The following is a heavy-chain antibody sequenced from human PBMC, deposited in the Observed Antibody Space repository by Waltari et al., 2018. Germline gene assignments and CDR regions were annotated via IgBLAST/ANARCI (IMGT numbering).Heavy chain of an antibody. CDR3: ARVRYCSGGFCYWTFDS. J-gene: IGHJ4*02. CDR1: GFTFSDHY. CDR2: IRNKANSYIT. D-gene: IGHD2-15*01. Sequence: EVQLVESGGGLVQPGGSLRLSCAASGFTFSDHYMAWVRQAPGTGLECVARIRNKANSYITEYAASVKGRFTISRDDSKNSLYLQMNSLKTDDTAVYFCARVRYCSGGFCYWTFDSWGQVTLVTVSS. V-gene: IGHV3-72*01.